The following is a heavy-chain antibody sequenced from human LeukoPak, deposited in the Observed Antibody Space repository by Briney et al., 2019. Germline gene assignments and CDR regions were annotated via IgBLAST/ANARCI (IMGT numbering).Heavy chain of an antibody. CDR2: IYYSGST. J-gene: IGHJ4*02. V-gene: IGHV4-39*01. Sequence: SETLSLTCTVSGGSISSSSYYWGWIRQPPGKGLEWIGSIYYSGSTYYNPSLKSRVTISVDTSKNQFSLKLSSVTAADTAVYYCATPSSGSGWGRRFDYWGQGTLVTVSS. CDR3: ATPSSGSGWGRRFDY. D-gene: IGHD6-19*01. CDR1: GGSISSSSYY.